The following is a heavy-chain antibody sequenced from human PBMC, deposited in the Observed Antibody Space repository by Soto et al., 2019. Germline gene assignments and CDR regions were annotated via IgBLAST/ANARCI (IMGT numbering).Heavy chain of an antibody. CDR2: IYYSGST. CDR1: GGSISSYY. V-gene: IGHV4-59*01. Sequence: SETLSLTCTVSGGSISSYYWSWIRQPPGKGLEWIGYIYYSGSTNYNPSLKSRVTISVDTSKNQFSLKLSSVTAADTAVYYCARLRVAATSYYYYYGMDVWGQGTTVTVSS. D-gene: IGHD2-15*01. J-gene: IGHJ6*02. CDR3: ARLRVAATSYYYYYGMDV.